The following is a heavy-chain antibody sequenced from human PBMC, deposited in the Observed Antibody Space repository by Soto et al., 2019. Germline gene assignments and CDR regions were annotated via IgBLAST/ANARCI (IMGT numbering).Heavy chain of an antibody. CDR3: ARDASSIRAGIQLWYY. J-gene: IGHJ4*02. CDR1: GYTFTSYA. Sequence: ASVKVSCKASGYTFTSYAMHWVRQAPGQRLEWMGWINAGNGNTKYSQKFQGRVTITRDTSASTAYMELSSLRSEDTAVYYCARDASSIRAGIQLWYYWGKGPLVPVSS. D-gene: IGHD5-18*01. V-gene: IGHV1-3*01. CDR2: INAGNGNT.